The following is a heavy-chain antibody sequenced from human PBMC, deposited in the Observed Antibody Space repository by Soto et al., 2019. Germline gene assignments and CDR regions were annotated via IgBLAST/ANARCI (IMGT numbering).Heavy chain of an antibody. D-gene: IGHD2-8*01. J-gene: IGHJ3*02. CDR1: GFSFSDYY. CDR3: TRHLRARGIVHDVFDI. CDR2: ISNSGEDT. V-gene: IGHV3-11*06. Sequence: QVRLVESGGGLVKPGGSVRLSCAASGFSFSDYYMTWIRQAPGKGLEWVSRISNSGEDTNYADSVQGRFTISRDNGENSLYLQRTSLRAEDTAVYYCTRHLRARGIVHDVFDIWGQGTMVTVSS.